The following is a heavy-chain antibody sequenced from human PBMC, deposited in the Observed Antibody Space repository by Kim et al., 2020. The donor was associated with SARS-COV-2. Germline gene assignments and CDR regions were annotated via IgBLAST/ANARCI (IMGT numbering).Heavy chain of an antibody. D-gene: IGHD3-10*01. CDR1: YGAINSYY. V-gene: IGHV4-59*01. J-gene: IGHJ4*02. Sequence: SETLSLTCTVSYGAINSYYWSWIRQPPGKGLEWIGYVYYNGSTNYNPSLKSRVTISVDMSKNQFSLKLNSVTAADTAVYYCARLKWAGWFGELGAFDYWGQGTLVTVSS. CDR3: ARLKWAGWFGELGAFDY. CDR2: VYYNGST.